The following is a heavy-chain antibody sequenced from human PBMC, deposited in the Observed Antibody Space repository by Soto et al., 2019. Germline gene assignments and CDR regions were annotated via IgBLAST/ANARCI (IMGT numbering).Heavy chain of an antibody. Sequence: QVQLVQSGAEVKKPGASLKVSCKASGYIFTTYIITWVRQAPGQGLEWMGWIRAYNGDTTYPQKVQGRVTMTMETSTSTAYMEPRSLRSDDTAVYYCARIAAESDFAMDVWGQGTTVTVSS. CDR3: ARIAAESDFAMDV. D-gene: IGHD6-25*01. J-gene: IGHJ6*02. V-gene: IGHV1-18*01. CDR1: GYIFTTYI. CDR2: IRAYNGDT.